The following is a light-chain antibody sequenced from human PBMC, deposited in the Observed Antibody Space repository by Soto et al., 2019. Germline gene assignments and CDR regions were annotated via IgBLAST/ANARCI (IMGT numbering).Light chain of an antibody. Sequence: PGERGTLSCRASQSVSTDYLAWYQQKPGHTPRLLIYRASTRATGISARFSGSGSGTEFTLTISSLQSEDFAIYYCQQYNNWPRTFGQGTKVDIK. CDR2: RAS. CDR1: QSVSTD. CDR3: QQYNNWPRT. J-gene: IGKJ1*01. V-gene: IGKV3-15*01.